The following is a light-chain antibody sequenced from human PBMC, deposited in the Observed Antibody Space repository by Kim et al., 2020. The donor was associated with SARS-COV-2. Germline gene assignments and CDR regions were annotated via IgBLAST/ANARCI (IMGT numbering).Light chain of an antibody. CDR2: GKN. J-gene: IGLJ3*02. CDR1: NLRSYN. V-gene: IGLV3-19*01. Sequence: LGHTVKSTCKGYNLRSYNASWYQQKPGQAPVLVIYGKNNRPSGIPDRFSGSSSGNTASLTITGAQAEDEADYYCNSRDSSGNHWVFGGGTQLTVL. CDR3: NSRDSSGNHWV.